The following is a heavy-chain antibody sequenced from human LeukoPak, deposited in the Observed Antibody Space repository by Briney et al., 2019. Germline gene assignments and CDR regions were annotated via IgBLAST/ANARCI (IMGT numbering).Heavy chain of an antibody. CDR2: LSYSGSA. J-gene: IGHJ6*03. CDR1: GGSNSSSSYY. D-gene: IGHD3-16*01. CDR3: AKNAWSWGSYLYYYYMDV. Sequence: LETLSLTCTVSGGSNSSSSYYWGWIRQPPGKGLQWIGSLSYSGSAYYNPSLKSRVTISVDTSKNQFSLKLSSVTAAGTAVYYCAKNAWSWGSYLYYYYMDVWGKGTTVTVSS. V-gene: IGHV4-39*01.